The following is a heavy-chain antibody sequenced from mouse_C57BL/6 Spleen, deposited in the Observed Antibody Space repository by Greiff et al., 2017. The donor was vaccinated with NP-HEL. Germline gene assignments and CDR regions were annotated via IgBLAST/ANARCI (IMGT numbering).Heavy chain of an antibody. CDR2: IYPGDGDT. D-gene: IGHD1-1*01. CDR1: GYAFSSSW. J-gene: IGHJ2*01. Sequence: VKLQESGPELVKPGASVKISCKASGYAFSSSWMNWVKQRPGKGLEWIGRIYPGDGDTNYNRKFKGKATLTADKSSSTAYMQLSSLTSEDSAVYFCAISYLDYYGSSYEGYWGQGTTLTVSS. V-gene: IGHV1-82*01. CDR3: AISYLDYYGSSYEGY.